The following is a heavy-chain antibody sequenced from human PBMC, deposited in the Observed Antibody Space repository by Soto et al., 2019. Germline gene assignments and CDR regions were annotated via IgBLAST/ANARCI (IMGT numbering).Heavy chain of an antibody. D-gene: IGHD5-12*01. Sequence: PSETLSLTCTVSGGSISRSSYYWGWIRQPPGKGLEWIGSIYYSGNTYYNPSLKSRVTISVDTSKNQFSLDLSSLTAADTAVYYCASYIVATIRGGWFDPWGQGTLVTVSS. V-gene: IGHV4-39*07. J-gene: IGHJ5*02. CDR3: ASYIVATIRGGWFDP. CDR2: IYYSGNT. CDR1: GGSISRSSYY.